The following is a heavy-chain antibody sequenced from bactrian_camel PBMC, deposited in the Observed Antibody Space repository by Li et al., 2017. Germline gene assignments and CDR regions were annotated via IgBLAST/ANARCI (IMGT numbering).Heavy chain of an antibody. CDR2: IRRSGGET. CDR1: GHSRGSNC. Sequence: QLVESGGGSVQTGGSLRLSCVVSGHSRGSNCVGWYRLPPGRAPAEREGIAAIRRSGGETWYAGSVKGRFTISQDRAKNTLYLQMNNLKPEDAAVYYCAALRGLCPSTPSTFRHWGQGTQVTVS. J-gene: IGHJ4*01. V-gene: IGHV3S55*01. CDR3: AALRGLCPSTPSTFRH. D-gene: IGHD2*01.